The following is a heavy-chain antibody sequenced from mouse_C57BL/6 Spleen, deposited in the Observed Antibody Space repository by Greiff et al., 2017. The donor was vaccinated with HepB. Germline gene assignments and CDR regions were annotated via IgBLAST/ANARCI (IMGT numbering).Heavy chain of an antibody. CDR3: ARVGYGYDGYFDV. J-gene: IGHJ1*03. CDR2: INPNNGGT. D-gene: IGHD2-2*01. V-gene: IGHV1-18*01. Sequence: EVQRVESGPELVKPGASVKIPCKASGYTFTDYNMDWVKQSHGKSLEWIGDINPNNGGTIYNQKFKGKATLTVDKSSSTAYMELRSLTSEDTAVYYCARVGYGYDGYFDVWGTGTTVTVSS. CDR1: GYTFTDYN.